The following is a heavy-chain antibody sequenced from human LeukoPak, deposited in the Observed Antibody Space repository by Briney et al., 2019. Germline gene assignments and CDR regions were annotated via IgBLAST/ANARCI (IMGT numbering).Heavy chain of an antibody. CDR1: GFTFSSYW. CDR2: IKQDGSEK. Sequence: GGSLRLSCAASGFTFSSYWMSWVRQAPGKGLEWVANIKQDGSEKYYVDSVRGRFTISRDNAKNSLYLQMNSLRAEDTAVYYCARAPGWELLFSDYWGQGTLVTVSS. CDR3: ARAPGWELLFSDY. J-gene: IGHJ4*02. D-gene: IGHD1-26*01. V-gene: IGHV3-7*01.